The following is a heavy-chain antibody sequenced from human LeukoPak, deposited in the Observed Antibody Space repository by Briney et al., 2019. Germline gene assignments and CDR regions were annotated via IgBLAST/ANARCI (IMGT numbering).Heavy chain of an antibody. V-gene: IGHV4-4*02. J-gene: IGHJ5*02. Sequence: PSETLSLTCAVSGGSISSSNWWSWVRQPPGKGLEWIGEIYHSGSTNYNPSLKSRVTISVDKSKNQFSLKLSSVTAADTAVYYCAREGHASGSYNWFDPWGQGTLVTVSS. D-gene: IGHD3-3*01. CDR3: AREGHASGSYNWFDP. CDR2: IYHSGST. CDR1: GGSISSSNW.